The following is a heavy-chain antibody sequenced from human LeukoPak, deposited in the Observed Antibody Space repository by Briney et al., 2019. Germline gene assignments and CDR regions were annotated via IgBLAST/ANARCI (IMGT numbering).Heavy chain of an antibody. V-gene: IGHV5-51*01. CDR2: IYPRDSDT. Sequence: GESLRISCKASGYTFTHQWIGWVRQMSGSGLEWMGIIYPRDSDTIYSPSFQGHVTISADTSIDTAYLEWSSLEASDTAIYYCARHSDVIGAIWGQGTLVTVSS. CDR1: GYTFTHQW. D-gene: IGHD3-10*01. J-gene: IGHJ4*02. CDR3: ARHSDVIGAI.